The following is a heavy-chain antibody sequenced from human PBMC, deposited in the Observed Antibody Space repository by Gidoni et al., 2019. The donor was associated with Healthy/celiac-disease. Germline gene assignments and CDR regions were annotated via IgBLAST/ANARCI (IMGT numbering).Heavy chain of an antibody. Sequence: EVQLLESGGGLVQPGGSLRLSCAASGFTFSSYAMRWVRQAPGKGLEGVAAIRGSGGSTYYAESVKGRFTISRDNSKNTLYLQMNSLRAEDTAVYYCAKRGSIPIDYWGQGTLVTVSS. J-gene: IGHJ4*02. CDR1: GFTFSSYA. D-gene: IGHD3-10*01. CDR2: IRGSGGST. V-gene: IGHV3-23*01. CDR3: AKRGSIPIDY.